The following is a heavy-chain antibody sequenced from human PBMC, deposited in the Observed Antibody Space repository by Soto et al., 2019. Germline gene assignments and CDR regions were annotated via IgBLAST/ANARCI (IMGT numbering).Heavy chain of an antibody. D-gene: IGHD2-15*01. Sequence: QLVESGGRGVQPGRSLRLSCEASEFTFSSYAMHWVRQAPGRGLEWVALISFDGANEYYADSVKGRFIISRDNSKSMVYWQMNSLRPDDTAIYYCARPIPRWSYHYGMDVWGQGTTVTVSS. CDR1: EFTFSSYA. J-gene: IGHJ6*02. V-gene: IGHV3-30-3*01. CDR3: ARPIPRWSYHYGMDV. CDR2: ISFDGANE.